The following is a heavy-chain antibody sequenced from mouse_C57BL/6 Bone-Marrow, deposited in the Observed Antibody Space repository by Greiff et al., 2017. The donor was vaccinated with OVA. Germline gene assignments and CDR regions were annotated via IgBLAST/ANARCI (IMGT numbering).Heavy chain of an antibody. CDR1: GFNIKDAY. Sequence: VQLQQSGAELVRPGASVKLSCTASGFNIKDAYMHWVKQRPEQGLEWIGWIDPENGDTESASKFQGKATITADTSSNTAYLPLSSLTSEDTAVYYCTPLDSSGYDAMDYWGQGTSVTVSS. D-gene: IGHD3-2*02. J-gene: IGHJ4*01. V-gene: IGHV14-4*01. CDR3: TPLDSSGYDAMDY. CDR2: IDPENGDT.